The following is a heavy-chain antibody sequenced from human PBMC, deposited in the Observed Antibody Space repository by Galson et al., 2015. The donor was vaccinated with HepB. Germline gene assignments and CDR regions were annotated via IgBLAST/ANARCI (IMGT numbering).Heavy chain of an antibody. CDR3: ERQLGEGDYFDF. D-gene: IGHD6-6*01. CDR2: IKEDGSEK. Sequence: LRLSCAASGFTFSSYWMSWVRQAPGKGLEWVANIKEDGSEKYYVDSVKGRFTISRDNAKNSLYLQMNSLRVEDTAVYYCERQLGEGDYFDFWGQGTLVTVSS. V-gene: IGHV3-7*01. CDR1: GFTFSSYW. J-gene: IGHJ4*02.